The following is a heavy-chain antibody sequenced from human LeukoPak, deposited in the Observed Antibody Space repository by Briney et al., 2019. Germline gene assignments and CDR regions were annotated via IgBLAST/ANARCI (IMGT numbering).Heavy chain of an antibody. J-gene: IGHJ4*02. Sequence: PGRSLRLSCAASGFTFDDYAMHWVRQAPGKGLEWVSGISWNSGSIGYADSVKGRFTISRDNAKNSLYLQMNSLRAEDTAVYYCARGSGSLDYWGQGTLVTVSS. CDR1: GFTFDDYA. V-gene: IGHV3-9*01. CDR2: ISWNSGSI. D-gene: IGHD3-10*01. CDR3: ARGSGSLDY.